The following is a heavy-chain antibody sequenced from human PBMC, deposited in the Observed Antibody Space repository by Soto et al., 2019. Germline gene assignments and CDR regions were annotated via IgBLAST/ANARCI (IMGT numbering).Heavy chain of an antibody. Sequence: GGSLRLSCAASGFTFSSYGMHWVRQAPGKGLEWVAVIWYDGSNKYYADSVKGRFTISRDNSKNTLYLQMNSLRAEDTAVYYCARDKGSNLYYFDYWGQGTLVTVSS. D-gene: IGHD4-4*01. CDR3: ARDKGSNLYYFDY. CDR2: IWYDGSNK. J-gene: IGHJ4*02. V-gene: IGHV3-33*01. CDR1: GFTFSSYG.